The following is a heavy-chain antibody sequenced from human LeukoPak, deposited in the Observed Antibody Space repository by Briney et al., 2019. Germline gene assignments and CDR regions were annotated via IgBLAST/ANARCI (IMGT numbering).Heavy chain of an antibody. J-gene: IGHJ4*02. CDR1: GYSFTSYW. V-gene: IGHV5-51*01. D-gene: IGHD6-6*01. CDR3: ARLPGIAARVGFDY. CDR2: IYPGDSDT. Sequence: GESLKISCKGSGYSFTSYWIGWVRQMPGKGLEWMGIIYPGDSDTRYSPSFQGQVTISADKSINTAYLQWNTLKASDTAMYYCARLPGIAARVGFDYWGQGTLVIVSS.